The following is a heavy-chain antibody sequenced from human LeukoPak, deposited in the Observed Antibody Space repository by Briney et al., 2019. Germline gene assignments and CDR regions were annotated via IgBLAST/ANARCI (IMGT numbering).Heavy chain of an antibody. Sequence: GGSLRLSCAASGFTFSSYSMNWVRQAPGKGLEWVSSISSSSSYIYYADSVKGRFTISRDNAKNPLYLQMNSLRAEDTAVYYCASLGQWLVLDYWGQGTLVTVSS. CDR2: ISSSSSYI. D-gene: IGHD6-19*01. CDR3: ASLGQWLVLDY. J-gene: IGHJ4*02. V-gene: IGHV3-21*01. CDR1: GFTFSSYS.